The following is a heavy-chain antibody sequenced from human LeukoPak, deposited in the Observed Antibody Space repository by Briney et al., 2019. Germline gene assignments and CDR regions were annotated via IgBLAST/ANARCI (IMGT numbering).Heavy chain of an antibody. Sequence: GGSLRLCCAASGFTFSSYVMHWVRQAPGKGLEWVAIISYDGSNKYYADSVKGRFTISRDNSKNTLYLQMNSLRAEDTAVYYCARVGYCSSTSCYEGVDYWGQGTLVTVSS. J-gene: IGHJ4*02. D-gene: IGHD2-2*01. CDR1: GFTFSSYV. CDR2: ISYDGSNK. V-gene: IGHV3-30*03. CDR3: ARVGYCSSTSCYEGVDY.